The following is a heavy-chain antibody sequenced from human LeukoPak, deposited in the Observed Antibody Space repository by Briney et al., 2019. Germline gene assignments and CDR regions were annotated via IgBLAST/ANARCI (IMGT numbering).Heavy chain of an antibody. CDR2: INPNSGGT. Sequence: ASVRVSCKASGYTFTGYYMHWVRQAPGQGLEWMGRINPNSGGTNYAQKFQGRVTTTRDTSISTAYMELSRLRSDDTAVYYCARVLFGVTYNWFDPWGQGTLVTVSS. V-gene: IGHV1-2*06. CDR3: ARVLFGVTYNWFDP. CDR1: GYTFTGYY. J-gene: IGHJ5*02. D-gene: IGHD3-3*01.